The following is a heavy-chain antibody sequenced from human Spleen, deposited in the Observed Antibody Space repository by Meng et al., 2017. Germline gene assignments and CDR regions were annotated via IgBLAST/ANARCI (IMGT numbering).Heavy chain of an antibody. J-gene: IGHJ4*02. CDR1: GFTFSSYW. CDR2: IKQDGSEK. D-gene: IGHD1-26*01. CDR3: ARGVGDPLY. V-gene: IGHV3-7*01. Sequence: GGSLRLSCAASGFTFSSYWVSWVRQAPGKGLEWVANIKQDGSEKNYVDSVKGRFTISRDNAKNSLFLQMNSLRAEDTAVYYCARGVGDPLYWGQGTLVTVSS.